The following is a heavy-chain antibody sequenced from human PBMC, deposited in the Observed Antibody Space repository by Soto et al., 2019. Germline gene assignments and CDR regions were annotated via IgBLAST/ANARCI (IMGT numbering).Heavy chain of an antibody. Sequence: GGSLRLSCAASGFTFSSYAMSWVRQAPGKGLEWVSAISGSGGSTYYADSVKGRFTIPRDNSKNTLYLQMNSLRAEDTAVYYCAKDDLMVRGVRNYYYGMDVWGQGTTVPVSS. V-gene: IGHV3-23*01. D-gene: IGHD3-10*01. J-gene: IGHJ6*02. CDR3: AKDDLMVRGVRNYYYGMDV. CDR2: ISGSGGST. CDR1: GFTFSSYA.